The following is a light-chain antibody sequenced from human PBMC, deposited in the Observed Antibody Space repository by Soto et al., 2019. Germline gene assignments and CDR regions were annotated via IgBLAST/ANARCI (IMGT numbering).Light chain of an antibody. CDR1: SSNIGSNY. Sequence: QSVLTQPPSVSAAPGQKVTISCSGRSSNIGSNYVSWYQQLPGTAPKLLIFDNNKRPSGIPDRFSGSKSGTSATLVITGLQTGDEADYFCATWDGTLSVIFGGGTKLTVL. J-gene: IGLJ2*01. CDR2: DNN. V-gene: IGLV1-51*01. CDR3: ATWDGTLSVI.